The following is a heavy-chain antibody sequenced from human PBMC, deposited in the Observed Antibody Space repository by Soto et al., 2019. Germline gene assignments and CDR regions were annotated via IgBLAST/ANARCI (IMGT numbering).Heavy chain of an antibody. CDR1: GYTFTSYY. Sequence: ASVKVSCKAFGYTFTSYYMHWVRQAPGQGLEWMGIINPSGGSTTYAQKFQGRVTMTRDTSTSTVYMELSSLRSEDTAVYYCARVGCSGGSCYAVDYWGQGTLVTVSS. CDR2: INPSGGST. J-gene: IGHJ4*02. CDR3: ARVGCSGGSCYAVDY. D-gene: IGHD2-15*01. V-gene: IGHV1-46*01.